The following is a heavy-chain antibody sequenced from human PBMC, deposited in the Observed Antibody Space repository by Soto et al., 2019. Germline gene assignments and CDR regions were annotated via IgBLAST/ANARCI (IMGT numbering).Heavy chain of an antibody. V-gene: IGHV1-3*01. J-gene: IGHJ6*03. D-gene: IGHD6-13*01. CDR3: ARAGYSSSWYWRYYSYYMEV. CDR2: INPYNGNT. Sequence: ASVKVSCKASGYIFTSYALHWVRQAPGQRLEWMGWINPYNGNTNYAQKFQGRVTMTRDTSTTTAYMELRSLRSDDTAVYYCARAGYSSSWYWRYYSYYMEVWGKGTTVTVSS. CDR1: GYIFTSYA.